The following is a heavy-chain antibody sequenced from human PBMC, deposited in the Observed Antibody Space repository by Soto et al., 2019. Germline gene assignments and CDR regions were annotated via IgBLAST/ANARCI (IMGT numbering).Heavy chain of an antibody. Sequence: QVQLQESGPGLVKPSETLSLTCTVSGGSVSSGSYYWSWIRQPPGKGLEWIGYIYYSGSTNYNPSLKSLVTISVDTSKNQFSLKLSSVTAADTAVYYCATYYDILTGYSGWGQGTLVTVSS. CDR2: IYYSGST. CDR3: ATYYDILTGYSG. J-gene: IGHJ4*02. CDR1: GGSVSSGSYY. D-gene: IGHD3-9*01. V-gene: IGHV4-61*01.